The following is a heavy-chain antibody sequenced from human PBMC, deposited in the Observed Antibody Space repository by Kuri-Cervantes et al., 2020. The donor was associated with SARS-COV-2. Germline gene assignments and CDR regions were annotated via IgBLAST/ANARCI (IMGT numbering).Heavy chain of an antibody. Sequence: SVKVSCKASGYTFTGYYMHWVRQAPGQGLEWVGRIIPILGVTNYAQRLQGRVTITADKSTSTAYMELSSLRSEDTAVYYCASMRYNWNYWGQGTLVTVSS. CDR1: GYTFTGYY. CDR2: IIPILGVT. CDR3: ASMRYNWNY. V-gene: IGHV1-69*02. D-gene: IGHD1-20*01. J-gene: IGHJ4*02.